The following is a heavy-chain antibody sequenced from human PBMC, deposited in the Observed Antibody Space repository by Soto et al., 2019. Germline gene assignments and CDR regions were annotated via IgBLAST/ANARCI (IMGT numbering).Heavy chain of an antibody. J-gene: IGHJ6*03. V-gene: IGHV3-9*01. D-gene: IGHD4-4*01. CDR2: ISWNSGSI. Sequence: DVQLVESGGGLVQPGRSLRLSCAASGFTFDDYAMHWVRQAPGKGLEWVSGISWNSGSIGYADSVKGRFTISRDNAKNSLYLQMNSLRAEDTALYYCAKDNYSAMDVWGKGTTVTVSS. CDR3: AKDNYSAMDV. CDR1: GFTFDDYA.